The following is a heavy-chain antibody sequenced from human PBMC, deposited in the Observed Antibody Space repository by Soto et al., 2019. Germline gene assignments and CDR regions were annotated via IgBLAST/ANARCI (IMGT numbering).Heavy chain of an antibody. Sequence: EVQLSESGGNLVQPGGSLRLSCAASGLTFSNYAMSWVRQAPGKGLEWVSAISGGGLSTYYADSVKGRFTISRDNSRNTLFLQMSALRAEDTAVYYCAITPNCGRDCSADSYWFFDLWGRGTLVTVSS. J-gene: IGHJ2*01. D-gene: IGHD2-21*02. V-gene: IGHV3-23*01. CDR1: GLTFSNYA. CDR3: AITPNCGRDCSADSYWFFDL. CDR2: ISGGGLST.